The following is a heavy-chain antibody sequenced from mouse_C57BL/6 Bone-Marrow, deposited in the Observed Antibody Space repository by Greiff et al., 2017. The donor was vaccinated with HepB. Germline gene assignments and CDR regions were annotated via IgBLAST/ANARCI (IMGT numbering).Heavy chain of an antibody. J-gene: IGHJ4*01. CDR1: GYSFTDYN. D-gene: IGHD1-1*01. Sequence: VQLKQSGPELVKPGASVKISCKASGYSFTDYNMTWVKQSNGKSLEWIGVINPNYGTTSYNQKFKGKATLTVDQSSSTAYMQLNSLTSEDSAVYYCASGYGSSYGNAMDYWGQGTSVTVSS. CDR2: INPNYGTT. V-gene: IGHV1-39*01. CDR3: ASGYGSSYGNAMDY.